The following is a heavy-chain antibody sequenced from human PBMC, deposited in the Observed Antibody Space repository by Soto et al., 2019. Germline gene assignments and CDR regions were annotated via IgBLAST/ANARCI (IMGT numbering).Heavy chain of an antibody. J-gene: IGHJ5*02. CDR3: ATVATGSYYWFDP. CDR1: GLTFSTYW. V-gene: IGHV3-74*01. CDR2: INSDGSRT. Sequence: EVQLVESGGGLGQPGGSLRLSCAASGLTFSTYWMHWVRQAPGKGLVWVSRINSDGSRTNYADSVKGRFTTFRDNAKNTVYLQVNSLTAEDTAVYYCATVATGSYYWFDPWGQGTLVTVSS. D-gene: IGHD1-26*01.